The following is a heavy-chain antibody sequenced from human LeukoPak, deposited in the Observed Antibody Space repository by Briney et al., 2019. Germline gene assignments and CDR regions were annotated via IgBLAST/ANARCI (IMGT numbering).Heavy chain of an antibody. V-gene: IGHV5-51*01. CDR3: ARPNITSYYDSRGYDAFGV. D-gene: IGHD3-22*01. Sequence: GESLKISCKGSGYRFNAYWIAWVRQMPGKGLEWMGIIYPDDSDTRYSPSFQGQVTISADKSVRTAYLQWSSLKASDTAMYYCARPNITSYYDSRGYDAFGVWGQGTMVTVSS. CDR2: IYPDDSDT. CDR1: GYRFNAYW. J-gene: IGHJ3*01.